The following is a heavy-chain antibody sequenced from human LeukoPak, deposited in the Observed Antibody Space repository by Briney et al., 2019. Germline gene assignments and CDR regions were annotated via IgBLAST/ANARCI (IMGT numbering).Heavy chain of an antibody. D-gene: IGHD2-2*01. V-gene: IGHV4-30-4*08. CDR2: IYYSGST. J-gene: IGHJ3*02. CDR1: GGSISSGDYY. Sequence: SETLSLTCTVSGGSISSGDYYWSWIRQPPGKGLEWIGYIYYSGSTYYNPSLKSRVTISVDTSKNQFSLKLSSVTAADTAVYYCARDIVVVPAAIEDAFDIWGQGTMVTVSS. CDR3: ARDIVVVPAAIEDAFDI.